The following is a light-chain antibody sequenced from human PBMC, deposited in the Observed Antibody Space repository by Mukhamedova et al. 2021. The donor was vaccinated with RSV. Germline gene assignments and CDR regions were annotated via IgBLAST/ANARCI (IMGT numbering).Light chain of an antibody. CDR1: QSVTSPY. V-gene: IGKV3-20*01. CDR3: QQYGSSPWR. CDR2: ATS. J-gene: IGKJ1*01. Sequence: GERATLSCRASQSVTSPYFAWYQQRPGQAPRLLIYATSSRATGIPDRFSGSGSGTDFTLTISRLEPEDFAVYYCQQYGSSPWRFG.